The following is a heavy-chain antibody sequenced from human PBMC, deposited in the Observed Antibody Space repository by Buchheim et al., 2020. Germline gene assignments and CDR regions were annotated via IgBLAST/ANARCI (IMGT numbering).Heavy chain of an antibody. CDR1: GFTFSSYA. CDR2: ISYDGSNK. V-gene: IGHV3-30-3*01. CDR3: ARVKQWPRYYYYGMDV. Sequence: QVQLVESGGGVVQPGRSLRLSCAASGFTFSSYAMHWVRQAPGKGLEWVAVISYDGSNKYYADSVKGRCTISRDNSKNTLYLQMNSLRAEDTAVYYCARVKQWPRYYYYGMDVWGQGTT. J-gene: IGHJ6*02. D-gene: IGHD6-19*01.